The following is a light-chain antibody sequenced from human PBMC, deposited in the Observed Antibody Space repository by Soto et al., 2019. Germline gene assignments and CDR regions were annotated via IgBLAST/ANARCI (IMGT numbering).Light chain of an antibody. CDR3: QHFGYSPEKYN. V-gene: IGKV3-20*01. CDR2: GAS. CDR1: QTVSSSH. Sequence: EVVLTQSPGTLSLSPGERATLSCRASQTVSSSHLAWYQQKPGQAPRLLIYGASDRGTDVPERFSGSGSGTDFTLTIRRLEPQDFAVYYCQHFGYSPEKYNFGQGTQLENK. J-gene: IGKJ2*01.